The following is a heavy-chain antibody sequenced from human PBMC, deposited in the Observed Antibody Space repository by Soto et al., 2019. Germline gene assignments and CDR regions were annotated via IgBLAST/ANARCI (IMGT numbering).Heavy chain of an antibody. CDR3: ARDSSYSTNWFDP. J-gene: IGHJ5*02. CDR2: IYARGST. Sequence: QVQLQASGPGLVQPSETLSLTCTVSGGSISSYYWSWIRQPAGKGLEWIGRIYARGSTNYNPSLKSRVTMSVDTSKNQLSLKLSSVTAADTALYYCARDSSYSTNWFDPWGQGTLVTVSS. D-gene: IGHD3-10*01. V-gene: IGHV4-4*07. CDR1: GGSISSYY.